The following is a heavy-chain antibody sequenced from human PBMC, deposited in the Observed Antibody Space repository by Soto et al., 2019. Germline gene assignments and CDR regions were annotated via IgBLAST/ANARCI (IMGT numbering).Heavy chain of an antibody. Sequence: SETLSLTCTVSGGSISSYYWSWIRQPPGKGLEWIGYIYYSGSTNYNPSLKSRVTISVDTSKNQFSLKLSSVTAADTAVYYCARSPRYNDYGGNDLAYAFDYWGQGPLVTVSS. CDR1: GGSISSYY. J-gene: IGHJ4*02. D-gene: IGHD4-17*01. V-gene: IGHV4-59*01. CDR3: ARSPRYNDYGGNDLAYAFDY. CDR2: IYYSGST.